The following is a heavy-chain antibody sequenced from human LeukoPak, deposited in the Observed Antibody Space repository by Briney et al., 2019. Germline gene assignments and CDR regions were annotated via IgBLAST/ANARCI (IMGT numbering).Heavy chain of an antibody. V-gene: IGHV3-7*03. CDR2: IKQDGSER. CDR1: GLIFGDCW. CDR3: AKGQYYYDTQGFDY. D-gene: IGHD3-22*01. J-gene: IGHJ4*02. Sequence: GGSLRLSCVVSGLIFGDCWMSWVRQAPGKGLEWVANIKQDGSERYYVDSVKGRFTISRDNSKNTLYLQMNSLRAEDTAVYYCAKGQYYYDTQGFDYWGQGTLVTVSS.